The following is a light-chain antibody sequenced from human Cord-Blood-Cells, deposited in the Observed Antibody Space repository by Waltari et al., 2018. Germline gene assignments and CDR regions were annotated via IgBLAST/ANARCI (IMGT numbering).Light chain of an antibody. CDR1: SGSIASNH. CDR2: EDN. J-gene: IGLJ2*01. Sequence: NFMLTQPHSVSESPGKTVTISCHRSSGSIASNHVQWYQQRPGSSPTTVIYEDNQRPSGVPDRFSGSIDSSSNSASLTISGLKTEDEADYYCQSYDSSIRVFGGGTKLTVL. V-gene: IGLV6-57*01. CDR3: QSYDSSIRV.